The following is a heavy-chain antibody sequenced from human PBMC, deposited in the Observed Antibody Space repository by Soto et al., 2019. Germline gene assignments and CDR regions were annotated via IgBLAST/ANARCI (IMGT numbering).Heavy chain of an antibody. CDR1: GFSLSTSRVG. CDR3: AHYRIFGDYMYYFAS. D-gene: IGHD3-10*01. Sequence: QITLKESGPTLVKPTQTLTLTCTFSGFSLSTSRVGVGWIRQPPGKALEWLALIYWDDDKRHSPSLKTRLTIAIDSSKXHVVLTITNMDPVDTPAYYCAHYRIFGDYMYYFASWGQGTLVTVSS. J-gene: IGHJ4*02. CDR2: IYWDDDK. V-gene: IGHV2-5*02.